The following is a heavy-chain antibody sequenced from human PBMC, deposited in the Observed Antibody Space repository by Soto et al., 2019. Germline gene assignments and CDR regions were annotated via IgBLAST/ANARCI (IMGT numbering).Heavy chain of an antibody. D-gene: IGHD6-13*01. CDR3: VHRAGMGVSSWLPTY. Sequence: QITLRQSGPTLVKPTQTLTLTCTFSGFSLSTSEMGVGWIRQPPGKALERLALIYWDDDKRYSPSLKNRLTNTMDTSKNQVVLTMANMDPVDTATNYRVHRAGMGVSSWLPTYWGQGTLVTVSS. J-gene: IGHJ4*02. CDR2: IYWDDDK. V-gene: IGHV2-5*02. CDR1: GFSLSTSEMG.